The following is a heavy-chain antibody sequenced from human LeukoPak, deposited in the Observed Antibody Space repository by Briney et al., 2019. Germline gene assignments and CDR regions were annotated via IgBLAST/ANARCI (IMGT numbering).Heavy chain of an antibody. CDR1: GGSISSSSYY. CDR3: ARGRDSSFNYYYYMDV. J-gene: IGHJ6*03. CDR2: IYYSGST. Sequence: SETLSLTCTVSGGSISSSSYYWGWIRQPPGKGLEWTGSIYYSGSTYYNPSLKSRVTISVDTSKNQFSLKLSSVTAADTAVYYCARGRDSSFNYYYYMDVWGKGTTVTVSS. V-gene: IGHV4-39*07. D-gene: IGHD6-6*01.